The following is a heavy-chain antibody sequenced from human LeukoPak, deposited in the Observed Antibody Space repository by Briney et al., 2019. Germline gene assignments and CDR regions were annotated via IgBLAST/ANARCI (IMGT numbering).Heavy chain of an antibody. CDR3: ASGGSSWYPGWYFDL. D-gene: IGHD6-13*01. CDR2: ISSSSSYI. V-gene: IGHV3-21*01. CDR1: GFTFSSYS. J-gene: IGHJ2*01. Sequence: GGSLRLSRAASGFTFSSYSMNWVRQAPGKGLEWVSSISSSSSYIYYADSVKGRFTISRDNAKNSLYPQMNSLRAEDTAVYYCASGGSSWYPGWYFDLWGRGTLVTVSS.